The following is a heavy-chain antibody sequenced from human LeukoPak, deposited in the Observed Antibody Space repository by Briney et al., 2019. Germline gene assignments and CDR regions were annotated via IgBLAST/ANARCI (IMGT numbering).Heavy chain of an antibody. V-gene: IGHV1-69*04. Sequence: GASVKVSCKASGGTFSSYALSWVRQAPGQGLEWMGTIIPIFGIAKYAQKFQGRVTITADKSTSTAYMELSSLRSQDTAVYYCAADPLYSYGSGSPGWFDPWGQGTLVTVSS. CDR1: GGTFSSYA. D-gene: IGHD3-10*01. J-gene: IGHJ5*02. CDR3: AADPLYSYGSGSPGWFDP. CDR2: IIPIFGIA.